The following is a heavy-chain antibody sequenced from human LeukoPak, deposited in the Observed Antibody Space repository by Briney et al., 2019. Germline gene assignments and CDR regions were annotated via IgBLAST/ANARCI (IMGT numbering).Heavy chain of an antibody. D-gene: IGHD3-10*01. J-gene: IGHJ4*02. CDR1: GYTFTSYY. Sequence: ASVKVSCKASGYTFTSYYMHWVRQAPGQGLEWMGIINPSGGSTSYAQKFQGRVTISVDTSKNQFSLKLSSVTAADTAVYYCARSPNWVWFGESHLGFDYWGQGTLVTVSS. CDR3: ARSPNWVWFGESHLGFDY. V-gene: IGHV1-46*01. CDR2: INPSGGST.